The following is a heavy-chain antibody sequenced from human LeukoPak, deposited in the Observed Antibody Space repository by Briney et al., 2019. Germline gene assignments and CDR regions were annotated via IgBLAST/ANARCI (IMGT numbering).Heavy chain of an antibody. Sequence: SETLSLTCTVSGGSIRSATYYWSWIRQPAGKGLEWIGRIFASGSINYNFSLKSRVTISVETSKNQFSLRLSSVTAADTAVYYCAREHYDLWSGSVFDIWGQGTMVTVSS. V-gene: IGHV4-61*02. CDR3: AREHYDLWSGSVFDI. D-gene: IGHD3-3*01. J-gene: IGHJ3*02. CDR1: GGSIRSATYY. CDR2: IFASGSI.